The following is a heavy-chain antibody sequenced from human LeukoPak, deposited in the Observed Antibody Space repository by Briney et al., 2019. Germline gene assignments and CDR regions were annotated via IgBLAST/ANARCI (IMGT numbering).Heavy chain of an antibody. CDR2: ITGGGEST. CDR1: GFTFEASA. CDR3: AKALYSSGWFSSSY. V-gene: IGHV3-23*01. Sequence: GGSLRLSCAASGFTFEASAMSWVRQAPGKGLEWVAVITGGGESTYYADSVKGRFTISRDNSKNTLYLQMNSLRAEDTAVYYCAKALYSSGWFSSSYWGQGTLVTVSS. D-gene: IGHD6-19*01. J-gene: IGHJ4*02.